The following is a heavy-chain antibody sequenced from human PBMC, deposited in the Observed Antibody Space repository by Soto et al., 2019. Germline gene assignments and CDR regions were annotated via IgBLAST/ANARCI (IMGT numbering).Heavy chain of an antibody. D-gene: IGHD3-22*01. CDR1: GYTFTGYY. J-gene: IGHJ4*02. V-gene: IGHV1-2*02. Sequence: ASVKVSCKASGYTFTGYYMHWVRQAPGQGLEWMGWINPNSGGTNYAQKFQGRVTMTRDTSISTAYMELSRLRAEDTAVYFCVRARSTDSRPDYWGQGTLVTVSS. CDR2: INPNSGGT. CDR3: VRARSTDSRPDY.